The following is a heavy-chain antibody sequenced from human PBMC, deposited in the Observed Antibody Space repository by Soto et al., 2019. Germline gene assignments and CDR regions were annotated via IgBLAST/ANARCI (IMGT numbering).Heavy chain of an antibody. CDR3: ATAVVPAAHFDY. CDR1: VGSISSGGYS. V-gene: IGHV4-30-2*01. D-gene: IGHD2-2*01. Sequence: TLSLTCSVSVGSISSGGYSWSWIRQPPGKGLEWIGYIYHSGSTYYNPSLKSRVTISVDRSKNQFSLKLSSVTAADTAVYYCATAVVPAAHFDYWGQGTLVTVS. J-gene: IGHJ4*02. CDR2: IYHSGST.